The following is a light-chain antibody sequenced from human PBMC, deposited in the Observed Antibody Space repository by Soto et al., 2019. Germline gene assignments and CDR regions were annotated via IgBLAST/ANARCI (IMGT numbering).Light chain of an antibody. CDR3: SPYTSSSTRV. V-gene: IGLV2-14*03. CDR2: EVS. J-gene: IGLJ1*01. Sequence: QSALTQPASVSGSPGESITISCTGTSSDVGAYDYVSWYQQHPDKAPKLIIYEVSHRPSGVSNRFSGSKSVNTATLTISGLQAEDEADYYCSPYTSSSTRVFGTGSKLTVL. CDR1: SSDVGAYDY.